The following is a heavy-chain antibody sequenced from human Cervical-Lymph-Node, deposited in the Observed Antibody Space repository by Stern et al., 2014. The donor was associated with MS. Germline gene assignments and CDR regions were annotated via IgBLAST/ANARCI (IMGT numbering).Heavy chain of an antibody. D-gene: IGHD6-13*01. J-gene: IGHJ4*02. CDR1: RGSISGTI. Sequence: QMQLQESGPGLVRPSETLSLTCTVSRGSISGTICHWIRQPQGTGLQWFGYIYNGDTNYNPSLKSRVTISVDTSKNQFSLMLSSVTAADTAVYYCARMAPAGHFDYWGQGTLVTVSS. V-gene: IGHV4-59*01. CDR3: ARMAPAGHFDY. CDR2: IYNGDT.